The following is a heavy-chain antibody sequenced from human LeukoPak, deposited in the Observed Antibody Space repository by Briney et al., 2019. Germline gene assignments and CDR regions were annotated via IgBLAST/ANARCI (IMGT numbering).Heavy chain of an antibody. V-gene: IGHV4-31*03. Sequence: PSETLSLTCTVSGVSISSGGYYWSCIRQHTGKGLEWIGYICYSGSTYYTPSLKSRVTISVDTSKNQFSLKLSSVTAADTAVYYCARDQEGSGYYFDYWGQGTLVTVSS. D-gene: IGHD6-19*01. CDR3: ARDQEGSGYYFDY. CDR2: ICYSGST. J-gene: IGHJ4*02. CDR1: GVSISSGGYY.